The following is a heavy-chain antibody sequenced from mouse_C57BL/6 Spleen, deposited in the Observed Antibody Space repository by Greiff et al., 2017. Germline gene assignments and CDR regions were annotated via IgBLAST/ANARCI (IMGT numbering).Heavy chain of an antibody. V-gene: IGHV14-1*01. J-gene: IGHJ4*01. Sequence: VQLQQSGAELVRPGASVKLSCTASGFNIKDYYMHWVKQRPEQGLEWIGRIDPEDGDTEYAPKFQGKATMSADTSSKTAYLQLRSLTSEDTAVYYCTTTAQATYAMDYWGQGTSVTVSS. CDR2: IDPEDGDT. CDR3: TTTAQATYAMDY. D-gene: IGHD3-2*02. CDR1: GFNIKDYY.